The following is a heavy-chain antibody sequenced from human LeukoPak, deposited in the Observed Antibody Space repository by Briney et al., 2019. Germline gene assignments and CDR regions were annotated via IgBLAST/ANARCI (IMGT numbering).Heavy chain of an antibody. CDR3: ARGGYGDYVFDY. V-gene: IGHV1-69*05. D-gene: IGHD4-17*01. J-gene: IGHJ4*02. CDR1: GGTFSSYA. Sequence: GASVKVSCKASGGTFSSYAIRWVRQAPGQGLEWMGGIIPIFGTANYAQKFQGRVSITTDESTSTAYMELSSLRSEDTAVYYCARGGYGDYVFDYWGQGTLVTVSS. CDR2: IIPIFGTA.